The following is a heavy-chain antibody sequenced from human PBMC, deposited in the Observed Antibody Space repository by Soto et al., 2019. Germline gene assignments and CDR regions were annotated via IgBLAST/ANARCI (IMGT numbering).Heavy chain of an antibody. Sequence: SETLSLTCTVSGGSISSSSYYWGWIRQPPGKGLEWIGSIYYSGSTYYNPSLKSRVTISVDTSKNQFSLKLSSVTAADTAVYYCARGGFLGLLVDYWGQGTLVTVSS. CDR2: IYYSGST. D-gene: IGHD3-16*01. CDR1: GGSISSSSYY. V-gene: IGHV4-39*01. J-gene: IGHJ4*02. CDR3: ARGGFLGLLVDY.